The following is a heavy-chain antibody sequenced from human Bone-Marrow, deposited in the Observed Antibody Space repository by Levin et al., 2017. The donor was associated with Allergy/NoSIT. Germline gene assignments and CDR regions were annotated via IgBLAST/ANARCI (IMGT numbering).Heavy chain of an antibody. V-gene: IGHV3-23*01. CDR1: GFSFSNYA. J-gene: IGHJ6*03. CDR3: AKQVLGAPSYYYYMDV. CDR2: ITDSGGST. D-gene: IGHD1-26*01. Sequence: GGSLRLSCAASGFSFSNYAMTWVRQAPGKGLEWVSAITDSGGSTYYADSVKGRFTISRDNSKSILYLLMNSLRAEDTALYYCAKQVLGAPSYYYYMDVWGKGTTVTVSS.